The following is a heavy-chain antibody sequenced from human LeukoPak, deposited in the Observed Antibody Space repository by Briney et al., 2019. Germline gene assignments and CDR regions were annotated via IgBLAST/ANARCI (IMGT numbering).Heavy chain of an antibody. D-gene: IGHD3-9*01. V-gene: IGHV1-58*01. CDR2: IVVGSGNT. Sequence: SVKVSCKACGFTFTSSAVQWVRQARGQRLEWIGWIVVGSGNTNYAQKFQEGVTITRDMSTSTAYMELSSLRSEDTAVYYCAAPLRYSSGMDVWGQGTTVTVSS. CDR1: GFTFTSSA. J-gene: IGHJ6*02. CDR3: AAPLRYSSGMDV.